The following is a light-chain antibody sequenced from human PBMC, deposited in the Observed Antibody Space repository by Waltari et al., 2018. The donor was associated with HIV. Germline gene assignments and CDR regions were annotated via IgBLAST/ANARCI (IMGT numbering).Light chain of an antibody. CDR3: QQSYSTPRIT. CDR2: AAS. CDR1: QSITSY. V-gene: IGKV1-39*01. Sequence: DIQMTQSPSYLSASVGDRVTITCRASQSITSYLNWYQQKPGKAPKLLIYAASSLQSGVPSRFSGSGSGTDFTLTISSLQPEDFATYYCQQSYSTPRITFGQGTRLEIE. J-gene: IGKJ5*01.